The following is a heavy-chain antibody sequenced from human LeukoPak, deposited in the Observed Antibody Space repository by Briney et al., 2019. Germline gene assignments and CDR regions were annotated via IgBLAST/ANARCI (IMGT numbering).Heavy chain of an antibody. CDR2: IIPILGIA. D-gene: IGHD3-16*01. V-gene: IGHV1-69*04. CDR3: ARGAWGKGFDY. Sequence: ASVKVSCKASGGTFSSYAISWVRQAPGQGLEWMGRIIPILGIANYAQKFQGRVTITADKSTGTAYMELSSLRSEDTAVYYCARGAWGKGFDYWGQGTLVTVSS. J-gene: IGHJ4*02. CDR1: GGTFSSYA.